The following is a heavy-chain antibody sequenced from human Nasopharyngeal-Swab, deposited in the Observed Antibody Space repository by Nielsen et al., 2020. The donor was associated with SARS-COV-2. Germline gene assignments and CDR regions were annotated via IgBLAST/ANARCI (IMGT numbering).Heavy chain of an antibody. CDR1: GFTFSSYA. CDR2: ISGSGGST. V-gene: IGHV3-23*01. Sequence: LSLTCAASGFTFSSYAMSWVRQAPGKGLEWVSAISGSGGSTYYADSVKGRFTISRDNSKNTLYLQMNSLRAEDTAVYYCAKEEVSTTGTRDYYYYYMDVWGKGTTVTVSS. CDR3: AKEEVSTTGTRDYYYYYMDV. D-gene: IGHD1-1*01. J-gene: IGHJ6*03.